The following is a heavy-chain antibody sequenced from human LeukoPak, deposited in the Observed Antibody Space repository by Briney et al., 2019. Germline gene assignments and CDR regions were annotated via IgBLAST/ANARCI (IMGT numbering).Heavy chain of an antibody. CDR3: ARVKSGYSSGWYRGYIDY. CDR1: GYTFTDYY. D-gene: IGHD6-19*01. Sequence: ASVKVSCKASGYTFTDYYMHWVRQAPGQGLEWMGRINPNSGGTNYAQKFQGRVTMTRDTSISTAYMELSRLRSDDTAVYYCARVKSGYSSGWYRGYIDYWGQGTLVTVSS. J-gene: IGHJ4*02. V-gene: IGHV1-2*06. CDR2: INPNSGGT.